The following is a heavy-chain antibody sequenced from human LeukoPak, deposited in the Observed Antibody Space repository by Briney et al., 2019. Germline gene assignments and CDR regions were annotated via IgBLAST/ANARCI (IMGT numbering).Heavy chain of an antibody. J-gene: IGHJ4*02. Sequence: PSETLSLTCAVSGASISSSNYYWGWLRPSQGTGLEWIGNIYSSGNTYYNASLKSRVTMYIDTSKNQFSLKLSSVTAADTAMYYCAKSNGYGLIDYGGQGPRVTVSS. CDR2: IYSSGNT. D-gene: IGHD5-12*01. V-gene: IGHV4-39*01. CDR1: GASISSSNYY. CDR3: AKSNGYGLIDY.